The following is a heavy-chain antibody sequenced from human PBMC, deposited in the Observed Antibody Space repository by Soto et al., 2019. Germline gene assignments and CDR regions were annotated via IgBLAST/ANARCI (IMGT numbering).Heavy chain of an antibody. J-gene: IGHJ4*02. V-gene: IGHV1-18*01. D-gene: IGHD6-13*01. Sequence: GASVKVSCKASGYTFTSYGISWVRQAPGQGLEWMGWISAYNGNTNYAQKLQGRVTMTTDTSTSTAYMELRSLRSDDTAVYYCARDHERIAFRHHIVQAPSDYWGQGTLVTVSS. CDR3: ARDHERIAFRHHIVQAPSDY. CDR1: GYTFTSYG. CDR2: ISAYNGNT.